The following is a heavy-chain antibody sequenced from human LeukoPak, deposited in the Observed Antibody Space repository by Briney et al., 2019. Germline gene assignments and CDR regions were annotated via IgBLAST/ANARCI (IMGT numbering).Heavy chain of an antibody. CDR2: ISGSGGST. J-gene: IGHJ4*02. Sequence: PGGSLRLSCAASGFTFSDYYMSWIRQAPGKGLEWVSAISGSGGSTYYADSVKGRFTISRDNSKNTLYLQMNSLRAEDTAVYYCAKDKVGATSIHYFDYWGQGTLVTVSS. V-gene: IGHV3-23*01. D-gene: IGHD1-26*01. CDR3: AKDKVGATSIHYFDY. CDR1: GFTFSDYY.